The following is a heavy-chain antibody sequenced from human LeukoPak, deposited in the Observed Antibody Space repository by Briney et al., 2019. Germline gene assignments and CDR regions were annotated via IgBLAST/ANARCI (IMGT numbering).Heavy chain of an antibody. Sequence: SETLSLTCTVSGVSITLYYWTWIRQSPKKGLEWIGDISNSGSNYNPSLSSRLTISTDTSKNHFSLRLTSVSAADTAVYYCARSMYYYDTSGFITSQTSFDYWGQGTLVTVSS. V-gene: IGHV4-59*01. CDR3: ARSMYYYDTSGFITSQTSFDY. D-gene: IGHD3-22*01. J-gene: IGHJ4*02. CDR2: ISNSGS. CDR1: GVSITLYY.